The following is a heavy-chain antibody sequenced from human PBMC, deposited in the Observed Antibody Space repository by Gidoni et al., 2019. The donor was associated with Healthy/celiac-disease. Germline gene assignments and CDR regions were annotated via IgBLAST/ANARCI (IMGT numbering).Heavy chain of an antibody. J-gene: IGHJ4*02. Sequence: EVQLLESGGGLVQPGGSLRLSCAASGSTFSSYAMSWVRQAPGKGLEWVSAISGSGGSTYYADSVKGRFTISRDNSKNTLYRQMNSLRAEDTAVYYCAKGRWLQLPGDYWGQGTLVTVSS. V-gene: IGHV3-23*01. D-gene: IGHD5-12*01. CDR1: GSTFSSYA. CDR2: ISGSGGST. CDR3: AKGRWLQLPGDY.